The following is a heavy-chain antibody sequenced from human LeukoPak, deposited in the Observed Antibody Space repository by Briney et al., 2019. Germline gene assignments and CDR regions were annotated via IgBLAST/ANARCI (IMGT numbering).Heavy chain of an antibody. D-gene: IGHD2-15*01. CDR3: ARGLSAASYFDY. Sequence: GGSLRLSCAASGVTFSSYSMNWVRQAPGKGLEWVSSISSSSSYIYYADSVKGRFTISRDNAKNSLYLQMNSLRAEDTAVYYCARGLSAASYFDYWGQGTLVTVSS. CDR1: GVTFSSYS. CDR2: ISSSSSYI. V-gene: IGHV3-21*01. J-gene: IGHJ4*02.